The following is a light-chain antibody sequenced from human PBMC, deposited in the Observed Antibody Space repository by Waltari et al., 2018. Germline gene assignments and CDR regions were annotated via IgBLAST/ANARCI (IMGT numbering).Light chain of an antibody. V-gene: IGKV2-24*01. Sequence: DIVMTQTPLSSPVTLGQPASISCRSSQSLVHSDGNTYLSWLHQRPGQPPRLLVYKISNRFSGVPDRFSGSGAGTDFTLTISSLQPEDFATYYCQQSYSTPTWTFGQGTKVEIK. J-gene: IGKJ1*01. CDR3: QQSYSTPTWT. CDR2: KIS. CDR1: QSLVHSDGNTY.